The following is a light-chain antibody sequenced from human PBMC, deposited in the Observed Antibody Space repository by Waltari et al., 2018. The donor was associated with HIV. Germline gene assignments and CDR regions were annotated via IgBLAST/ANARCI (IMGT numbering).Light chain of an antibody. J-gene: IGKJ1*01. CDR2: AAS. CDR1: QSISY. V-gene: IGKV1-39*01. Sequence: DIQMTQSPSSLSASVGDRVTITCRASQSISYLNWYQQKPGKAPKLLIYAASSLQSGVPSRFSGSGSGTDFTLTISSLQPEDFATYCCQQSYSTPRFGQGTKVEIK. CDR3: QQSYSTPR.